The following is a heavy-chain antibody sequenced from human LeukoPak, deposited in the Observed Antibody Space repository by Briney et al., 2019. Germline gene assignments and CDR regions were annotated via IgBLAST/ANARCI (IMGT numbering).Heavy chain of an antibody. CDR2: IIPIFGTA. CDR1: GGTFSSYA. D-gene: IGHD3-3*01. J-gene: IGHJ3*02. Sequence: GASVKVSCKASGGTFSSYAISWVRQAPGQGLEWMGRIIPIFGTANYAQKFQGRVTITTDESTSTAYMELSSLRSEDTAVYYCASPIKGSTYYDFWSGYDAFDIWGQGTMVTVSS. V-gene: IGHV1-69*05. CDR3: ASPIKGSTYYDFWSGYDAFDI.